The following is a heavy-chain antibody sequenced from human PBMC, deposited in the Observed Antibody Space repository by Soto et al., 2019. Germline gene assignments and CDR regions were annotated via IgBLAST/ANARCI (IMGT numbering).Heavy chain of an antibody. J-gene: IGHJ4*02. CDR2: INPNGGST. CDR1: ADTFTSYY. V-gene: IGHV1-46*01. D-gene: IGHD1-1*01. CDR3: ARTHWQPDYLEGFDF. Sequence: GASVKVSCKAPADTFTSYYIHWVRLAPGHGLEWMGIINPNGGSTRFAQTFQGRITMTTDTSTSTVYMELRSLRSEDTAVYYCARTHWQPDYLEGFDFWGQGTPVTVSS.